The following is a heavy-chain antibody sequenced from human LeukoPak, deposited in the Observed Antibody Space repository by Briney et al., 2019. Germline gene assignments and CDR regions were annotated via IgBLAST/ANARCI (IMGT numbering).Heavy chain of an antibody. CDR1: GGTFSSYA. Sequence: SVRVSCKASGGTFSSYAISWVRQAPGQGLEWMGGIIPIFGTANYAQKFQGRVTITADKSTSTAYMELSSLRSEDTAVYYCAGPGGTTVYAFDIWGQGTMVTVSS. CDR3: AGPGGTTVYAFDI. D-gene: IGHD1-7*01. CDR2: IIPIFGTA. V-gene: IGHV1-69*06. J-gene: IGHJ3*02.